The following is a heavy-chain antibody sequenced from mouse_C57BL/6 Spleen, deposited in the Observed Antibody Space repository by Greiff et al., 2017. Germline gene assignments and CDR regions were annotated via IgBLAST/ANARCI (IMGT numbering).Heavy chain of an antibody. J-gene: IGHJ2*01. CDR3: VRQGIYDGYYPYYVDY. V-gene: IGHV10-1*01. D-gene: IGHD2-3*01. CDR1: GFSFNTYA. Sequence: DVKLVESGGGLVQPKGSLKLSCAASGFSFNTYAMNWVRQAPGTGLEWVARIRSKSNNYATYYADSVKDRFTISRDDSESMLYLQMNNLKTEDTAMYYCVRQGIYDGYYPYYVDYWGQGTTLTVSS. CDR2: IRSKSNNYAT.